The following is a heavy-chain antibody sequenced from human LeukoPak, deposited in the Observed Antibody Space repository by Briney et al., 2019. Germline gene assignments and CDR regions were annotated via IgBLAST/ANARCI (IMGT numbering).Heavy chain of an antibody. CDR2: INPNSGGT. CDR3: ARERFLEWLLEVNWFDP. D-gene: IGHD3-3*01. J-gene: IGHJ5*02. CDR1: GYTFTGYY. V-gene: IGHV1-2*02. Sequence: GASVKVSCKASGYTFTGYYMHWVRQAPGQGLEWMGWINPNSGGTNYAQKFQGRVTMTRDTSTSTAYMELSRLRSDDTAVYYCARERFLEWLLEVNWFDPRGQGTLVTVSS.